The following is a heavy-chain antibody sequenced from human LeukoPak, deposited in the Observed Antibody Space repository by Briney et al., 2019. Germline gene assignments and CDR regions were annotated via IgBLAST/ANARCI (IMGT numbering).Heavy chain of an antibody. Sequence: SETLSLTCTVSGYSISSGYYWGWIRQPPGKGLEWIGSIYHSGSTYYNPSLKSRVTISVDTSKNQFSLKLSSVTAADTAVYYCARPYYYYMDVWGKGTTVTVSS. CDR2: IYHSGST. V-gene: IGHV4-38-2*02. J-gene: IGHJ6*03. CDR3: ARPYYYYMDV. CDR1: GYSISSGYY.